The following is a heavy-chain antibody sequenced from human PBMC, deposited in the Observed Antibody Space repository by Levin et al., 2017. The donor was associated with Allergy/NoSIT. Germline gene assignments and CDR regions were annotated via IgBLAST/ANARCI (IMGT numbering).Heavy chain of an antibody. CDR2: ISYDGSNK. V-gene: IGHV3-30*18. CDR1: GFTFSSYG. D-gene: IGHD5-12*01. Sequence: GGSLRLSCAASGFTFSSYGMHWVRQAPGKGLEWVAVISYDGSNKYYADSVKGRFTISRDNSKNTLYLQMNSLRAEDTAVYYCAKDRAYSGYDSSYYYYMDVWGKGTTVTVSS. J-gene: IGHJ6*03. CDR3: AKDRAYSGYDSSYYYYMDV.